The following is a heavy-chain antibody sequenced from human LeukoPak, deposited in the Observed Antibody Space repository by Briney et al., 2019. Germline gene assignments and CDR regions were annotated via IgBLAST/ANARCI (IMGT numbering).Heavy chain of an antibody. V-gene: IGHV3-15*01. J-gene: IGHJ3*02. D-gene: IGHD1-26*01. CDR3: TEFNTRDTFDI. CDR1: GFTFSDHY. Sequence: PGGSLRLSCAASGFTFSDHYMSWIRQAPGRGLEWVGRIKSKSDGGTTDYAAPVKGRFTISRDDSKNTLYLQMNSLKTEDTAVYYCTEFNTRDTFDIWGQGTMVTVSS. CDR2: IKSKSDGGTT.